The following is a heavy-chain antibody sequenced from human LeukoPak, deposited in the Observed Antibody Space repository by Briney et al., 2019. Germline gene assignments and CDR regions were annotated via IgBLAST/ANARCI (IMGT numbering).Heavy chain of an antibody. Sequence: SVKVSCKASGGTFSRYAISWVRQAPGQGLEWMGGIIPMFGTANYAQKFQGRVTMTEDTSTDTAYMELSSLRSEDTAVYYCATVVGVAPTFDYWGQGTLVTVSS. CDR1: GGTFSRYA. D-gene: IGHD6-19*01. V-gene: IGHV1-69*06. CDR3: ATVVGVAPTFDY. J-gene: IGHJ4*02. CDR2: IIPMFGTA.